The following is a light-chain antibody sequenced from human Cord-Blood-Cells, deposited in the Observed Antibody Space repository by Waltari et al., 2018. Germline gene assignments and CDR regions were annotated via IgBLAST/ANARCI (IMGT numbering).Light chain of an antibody. CDR1: SSDVGGYNY. Sequence: QSALTQPPSASGSPGQSVTISCTGTSSDVGGYNYVSWYQQHPGKAPKLKIYEVNKRPAGVPSRLHVTKSGNKASLTVSGLQDEDEADYFCSSDAGSNNFVFGTGTKVTVL. CDR2: EVN. V-gene: IGLV2-8*01. CDR3: SSDAGSNNFV. J-gene: IGLJ1*01.